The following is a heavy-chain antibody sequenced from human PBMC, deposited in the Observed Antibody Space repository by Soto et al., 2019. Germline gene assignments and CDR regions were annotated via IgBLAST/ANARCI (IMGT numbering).Heavy chain of an antibody. D-gene: IGHD3-22*01. Sequence: PSETLSLTCTVSGGSISSYYWSWIRQPPGKGLEWIGYIYYSGSTNYNPSLKSRVTISVDTSKNQFSLKLSSVTAADTAVYYCARAMYYYDSSGRFDYWGQGTLVTVSS. CDR1: GGSISSYY. V-gene: IGHV4-59*01. J-gene: IGHJ4*02. CDR2: IYYSGST. CDR3: ARAMYYYDSSGRFDY.